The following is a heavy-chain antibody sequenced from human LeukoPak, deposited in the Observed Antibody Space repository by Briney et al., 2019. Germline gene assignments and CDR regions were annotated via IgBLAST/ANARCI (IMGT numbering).Heavy chain of an antibody. CDR3: ARTYDFWSGYDLEYGMDV. CDR1: GGSISSYY. CDR2: IYYSGST. V-gene: IGHV4-59*01. D-gene: IGHD3-3*01. J-gene: IGHJ6*02. Sequence: SETLSLTCTVSGGSISSYYWSWIRQPPGKRLEWIGYIYYSGSTNYNPPLKSRVTISVDTSKNQFSLKLSSVTAADTAVYYCARTYDFWSGYDLEYGMDVWGQGTTVTVSS.